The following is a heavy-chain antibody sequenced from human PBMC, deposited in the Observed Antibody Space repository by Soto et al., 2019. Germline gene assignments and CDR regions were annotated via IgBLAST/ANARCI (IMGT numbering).Heavy chain of an antibody. D-gene: IGHD3-3*01. V-gene: IGHV1-18*01. CDR3: ARDKKSYDFWSGYSGDAFDI. CDR2: ISAYNGNT. J-gene: IGHJ3*02. CDR1: GYTFTSYG. Sequence: ASVKVSCKASGYTFTSYGISWVRQAPGQGLEWMGWISAYNGNTNYAQKLQGRVTMTTDTSTSTAYMELRSLRSDDTAVYYCARDKKSYDFWSGYSGDAFDIWGQGTMVTVSS.